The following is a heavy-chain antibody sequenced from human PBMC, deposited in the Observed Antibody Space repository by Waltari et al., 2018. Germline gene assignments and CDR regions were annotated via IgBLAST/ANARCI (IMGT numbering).Heavy chain of an antibody. CDR2: IYTSGST. CDR1: GGSISSGSYY. V-gene: IGHV4-61*09. Sequence: QVQLQESGPGLVKPSQTLSLTCTVSGGSISSGSYYWSWIRQPAGKGLEWIGYIYTSGSTNYNPSLKSRVTISVDTSKNQFSLKLSSVTAADTAVYYCARIRDEAFDYWGQGTLVTVSS. CDR3: ARIRDEAFDY. J-gene: IGHJ4*02.